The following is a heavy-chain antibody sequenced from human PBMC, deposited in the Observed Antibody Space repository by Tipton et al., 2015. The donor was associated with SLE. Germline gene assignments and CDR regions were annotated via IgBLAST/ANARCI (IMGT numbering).Heavy chain of an antibody. D-gene: IGHD4-11*01. J-gene: IGHJ4*02. CDR1: GFTFSSYA. CDR2: ISASGGAT. CDR3: TTDRYSLHGGLDY. V-gene: IGHV3-23*01. Sequence: SLRLSCAASGFTFSSYAMSWVRQAPGKGLERVSTISASGGATYYADSVQGRFTISRDNSKSTLSLQMNSLRAEDTAVYYCTTDRYSLHGGLDYWGQGTLVTVSS.